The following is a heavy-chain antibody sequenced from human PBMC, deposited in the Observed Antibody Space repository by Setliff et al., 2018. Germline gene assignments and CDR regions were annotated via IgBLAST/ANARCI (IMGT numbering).Heavy chain of an antibody. CDR3: ARDQFRNSGGLYS. J-gene: IGHJ5*02. CDR2: ISTYNGHT. Sequence: ASVKVSCKASDYILTSYGLSWVRQAPGQGLEWMGWISTYNGHTDYAQRFQGRVTMTTDTSTRTAYMELRTLRADDTAMYYCARDQFRNSGGLYSWGQGTLVTVSS. D-gene: IGHD1-7*01. V-gene: IGHV1-18*01. CDR1: DYILTSYG.